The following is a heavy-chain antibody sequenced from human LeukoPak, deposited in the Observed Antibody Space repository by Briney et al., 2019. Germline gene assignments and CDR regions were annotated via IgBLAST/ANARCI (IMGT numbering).Heavy chain of an antibody. CDR3: ARSDGYGLVGI. J-gene: IGHJ3*02. CDR2: IYYSGST. CDR1: GGSISSSSYY. D-gene: IGHD3-10*01. V-gene: IGHV4-39*07. Sequence: SETLSLTCTVSGGSISSSSYYWGWIRQSPGKGLEWIGNIYYSGSTYYNPSLKSRVTISVDTSKNQFSLTLSSVTAADTAVYYCARSDGYGLVGIWGQGTMVTVSS.